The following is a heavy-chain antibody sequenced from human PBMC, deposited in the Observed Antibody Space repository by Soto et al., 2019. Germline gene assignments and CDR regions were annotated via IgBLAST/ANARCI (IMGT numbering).Heavy chain of an antibody. Sequence: PGGSLRLSCAASGFSLSDNAMNWVRQAPGKGLEWISYIALTSSTIYYADSVKGRFTISRDNAQNSVFLQMNSLRDDDTAVYFCARPPSVVGGEGHYYGMDVWGQGTTVTVSS. J-gene: IGHJ6*02. CDR2: IALTSSTI. CDR1: GFSLSDNA. CDR3: ARPPSVVGGEGHYYGMDV. D-gene: IGHD2-15*01. V-gene: IGHV3-48*02.